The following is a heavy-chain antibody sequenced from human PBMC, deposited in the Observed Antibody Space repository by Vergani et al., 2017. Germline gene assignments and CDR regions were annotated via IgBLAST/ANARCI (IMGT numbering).Heavy chain of an antibody. D-gene: IGHD3-9*01. J-gene: IGHJ6*02. CDR1: GGSFNTYY. Sequence: QVQLEESGPGLVKPSETLSLTCTDSGGSFNTYYWSWIRQSPGKGLEWIGYIYSTGSTNYNPSLNSRVTMSVDTSKNQFSLKVRSVTAADTAVYFCARVMYRDEASTGYRLEGMDIWGQGTTVTISS. CDR3: ARVMYRDEASTGYRLEGMDI. V-gene: IGHV4-59*13. CDR2: IYSTGST.